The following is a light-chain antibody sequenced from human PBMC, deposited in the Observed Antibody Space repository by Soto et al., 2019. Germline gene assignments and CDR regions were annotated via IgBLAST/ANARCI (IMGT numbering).Light chain of an antibody. J-gene: IGKJ5*01. Sequence: EIVMTQSPATLSVSPGESATLSCRASQNINSDLAWYVQKPGQAPMRVIYGASTWGTDVPPRFTGSGSGTEFTLTMGGLHSEDVSGYYCQQYTSWPITFGQVTRLE. CDR1: QNINSD. CDR2: GAS. V-gene: IGKV3D-15*01. CDR3: QQYTSWPIT.